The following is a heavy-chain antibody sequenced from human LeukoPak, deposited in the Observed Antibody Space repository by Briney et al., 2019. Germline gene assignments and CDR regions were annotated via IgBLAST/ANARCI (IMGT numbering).Heavy chain of an antibody. V-gene: IGHV1-18*01. CDR1: GYTFTSYG. CDR3: ARPRSGYYHFDI. D-gene: IGHD3-22*01. Sequence: ASVKVSRKASGYTFTSYGISWVRQAPGQGLEWMGWISAYNGNTNYAQKLQGRVTMTTDTSTSTAYMELRSLRSDDTAVYYCARPRSGYYHFDIWGQGTMVTVSS. CDR2: ISAYNGNT. J-gene: IGHJ3*02.